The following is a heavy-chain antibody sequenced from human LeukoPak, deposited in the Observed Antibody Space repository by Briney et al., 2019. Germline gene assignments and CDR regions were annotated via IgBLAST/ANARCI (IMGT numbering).Heavy chain of an antibody. CDR1: GGSINSYY. V-gene: IGHV4-59*01. CDR2: IHYTGST. CDR3: ARGGYYGSGNDFRFDP. J-gene: IGHJ5*02. Sequence: PSETLSLTCTVSGGSINSYYWSWVRQPPGKGLEWIGYIHYTGSTKYIPTSKSRVTISEDTSKSQLPMKLSSVTAADTAIYYCARGGYYGSGNDFRFDPWGQGTLVTVSS. D-gene: IGHD3-10*01.